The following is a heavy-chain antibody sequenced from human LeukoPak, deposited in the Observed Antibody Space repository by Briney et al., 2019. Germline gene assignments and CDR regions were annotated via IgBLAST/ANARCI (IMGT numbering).Heavy chain of an antibody. CDR1: GFIFTDYW. V-gene: IGHV3-7*01. CDR2: IKEDGSDK. Sequence: GESLKISCATSGFIFTDYWMAWVRQAPGKGLEWVANIKEDGSDKNYMDSLKGRITISRDNAKNSVYLQMNSLRAEDTAVYYCARDAAYGYDRFDYWGQGTQVTVSS. J-gene: IGHJ4*02. CDR3: ARDAAYGYDRFDY. D-gene: IGHD5-18*01.